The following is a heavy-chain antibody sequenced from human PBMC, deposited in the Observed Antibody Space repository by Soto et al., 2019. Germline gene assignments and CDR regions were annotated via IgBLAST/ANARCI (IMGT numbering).Heavy chain of an antibody. CDR1: GYTFTGYY. Sequence: QVQLVQSGAEVRKPGASVKVSCKGSGYTFTGYYIHWVRQAPGQGLEWMGWINPTSGGTKYEQNFQGWVTITRAASISTAYMELSSLRSNDTAVYYCARFREGTANFDYWGQGTLVTVSS. CDR3: ARFREGTANFDY. J-gene: IGHJ4*02. V-gene: IGHV1-2*04. CDR2: INPTSGGT.